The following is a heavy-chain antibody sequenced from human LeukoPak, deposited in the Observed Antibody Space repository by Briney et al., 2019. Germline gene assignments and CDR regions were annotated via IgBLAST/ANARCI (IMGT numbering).Heavy chain of an antibody. D-gene: IGHD5-18*01. Sequence: KPSETLSLTCTVSGGSISGYYWSWIRQPPGKGLEWIGYIYYSGSTNYNPSLKSRVTISVDTSKNQFSLKLSSVTAADTAVYYCARHFGYSYGYDYWGQGTLVTVSS. CDR3: ARHFGYSYGYDY. J-gene: IGHJ4*02. V-gene: IGHV4-59*08. CDR2: IYYSGST. CDR1: GGSISGYY.